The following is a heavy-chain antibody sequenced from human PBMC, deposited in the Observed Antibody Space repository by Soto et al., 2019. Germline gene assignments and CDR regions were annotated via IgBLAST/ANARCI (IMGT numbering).Heavy chain of an antibody. J-gene: IGHJ5*02. Sequence: GASVKVSCKASGYTFTSYGISWVRQAPGQGLEWMGWINGYNDNTKYSQKVQGRVTMTTDRSTSTAYMELRSLRSDDTAVYYCAKLYCGAADCYGWFDTWGQGTLVTVSS. V-gene: IGHV1-18*01. CDR1: GYTFTSYG. CDR2: INGYNDNT. CDR3: AKLYCGAADCYGWFDT. D-gene: IGHD2-21*01.